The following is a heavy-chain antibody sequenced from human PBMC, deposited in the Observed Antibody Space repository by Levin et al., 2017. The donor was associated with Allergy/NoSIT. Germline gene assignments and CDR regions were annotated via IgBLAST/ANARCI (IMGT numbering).Heavy chain of an antibody. J-gene: IGHJ5*02. D-gene: IGHD4-17*01. V-gene: IGHV1-46*01. CDR2: INPSGGST. CDR3: ARDTPLDYGERGWFDP. Sequence: GESLKISCKASGYTFTSYYMHWVRQAPGQGLEWMGIINPSGGSTSYAQKFQGRVTMTRDTSTSTVYMELSSLRSEDTAVYYCARDTPLDYGERGWFDPWGQGTLVTVSS. CDR1: GYTFTSYY.